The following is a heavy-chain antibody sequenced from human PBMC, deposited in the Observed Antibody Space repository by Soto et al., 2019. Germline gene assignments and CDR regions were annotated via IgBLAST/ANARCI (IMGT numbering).Heavy chain of an antibody. V-gene: IGHV4-59*01. D-gene: IGHD3-10*01. CDR3: ARGDYYGSASYSDY. CDR2: IYYSGST. CDR1: GGSISSYY. J-gene: IGHJ4*02. Sequence: SETLSLTCTVSGGSISSYYWSWIRQPPGKGLEWIGYIYYSGSTNYNPSLKSRVTISVDTSKNQFSLKLSSVTAADTAVYYCARGDYYGSASYSDYWGQQNLLTVSS.